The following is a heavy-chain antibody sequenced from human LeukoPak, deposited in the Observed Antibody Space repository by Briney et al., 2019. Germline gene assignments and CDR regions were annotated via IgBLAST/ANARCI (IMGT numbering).Heavy chain of an antibody. J-gene: IGHJ4*02. Sequence: SETLSLTCTVSGGSISSSSYYWGWIRQPPGKGLEWIGSIYYSGSTYYNPSLKSRVTISVDTSKNQFSLKLSSVTAADTAVYYCARDSSGFYGVRLRYWGQGTLVTVSS. CDR3: ARDSSGFYGVRLRY. CDR1: GGSISSSSYY. CDR2: IYYSGST. V-gene: IGHV4-39*07. D-gene: IGHD6-19*01.